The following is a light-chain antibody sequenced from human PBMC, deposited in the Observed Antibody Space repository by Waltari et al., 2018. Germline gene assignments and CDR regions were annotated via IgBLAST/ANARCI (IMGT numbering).Light chain of an antibody. V-gene: IGLV2-23*02. J-gene: IGLJ3*02. Sequence: DQQPPGKATRLLVYCVILRSSGVSNRCSGSKSGNTTSLTISGLQAEDEADYYCCSYVGRNIWVFGGGTKVTVL. CDR3: CSYVGRNIWV. CDR2: CVI.